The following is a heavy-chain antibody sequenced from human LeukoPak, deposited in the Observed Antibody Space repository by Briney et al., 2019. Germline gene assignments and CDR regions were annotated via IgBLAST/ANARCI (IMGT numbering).Heavy chain of an antibody. Sequence: PSETLSLTCTVSGGSISSYYWSWIRQPPGKGLEWIGYIYYSGSTNYNPSLKSRVTISVDTSKNQFSPKLSSVTAADTAVYYCAREDAGLVDYWGQGTLVTVSS. CDR1: GGSISSYY. J-gene: IGHJ4*02. V-gene: IGHV4-59*01. D-gene: IGHD1-14*01. CDR2: IYYSGST. CDR3: AREDAGLVDY.